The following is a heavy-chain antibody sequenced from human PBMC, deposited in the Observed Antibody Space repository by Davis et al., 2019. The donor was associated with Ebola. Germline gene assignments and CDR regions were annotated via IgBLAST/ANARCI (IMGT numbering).Heavy chain of an antibody. Sequence: PGGSLRLSCAASGFTFSSYSMNWVRQAPGKGLEWVSSISSSSSYIYYADSVKGRFTISRDNAKNSLYLQMNSLRAEDTAVYYCAKVPLYGDYLDYWGQGTLVTVSS. V-gene: IGHV3-21*01. D-gene: IGHD4-17*01. CDR1: GFTFSSYS. CDR3: AKVPLYGDYLDY. J-gene: IGHJ4*02. CDR2: ISSSSSYI.